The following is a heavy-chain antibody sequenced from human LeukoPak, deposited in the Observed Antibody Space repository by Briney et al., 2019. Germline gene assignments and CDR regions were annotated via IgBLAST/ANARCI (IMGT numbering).Heavy chain of an antibody. Sequence: ASVKVSCKASGGTFSSYTISWVRQAPGQGLEWMGGIIPIFGTANYAQKFQGRVTITADESTSTAYMELSSLRSEDTAVYYCARGGGYEPADYYYYGMDVWGKGTTVTVSS. V-gene: IGHV1-69*13. CDR3: ARGGGYEPADYYYYGMDV. J-gene: IGHJ6*04. CDR2: IIPIFGTA. CDR1: GGTFSSYT. D-gene: IGHD5-12*01.